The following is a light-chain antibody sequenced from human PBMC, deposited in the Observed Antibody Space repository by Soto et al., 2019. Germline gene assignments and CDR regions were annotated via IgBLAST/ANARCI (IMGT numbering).Light chain of an antibody. V-gene: IGKV3-15*01. Sequence: EVVLTQSPATLSVSPGDGATLSCRASQYMGRAVAWYHQRSGQAPRLLIFDASVRVPTTPARFSGSVSGTEFTLTISSLESEDFAVYFCQQYGDRPRTFGQGTKVEIK. CDR2: DAS. CDR1: QYMGRA. J-gene: IGKJ1*01. CDR3: QQYGDRPRT.